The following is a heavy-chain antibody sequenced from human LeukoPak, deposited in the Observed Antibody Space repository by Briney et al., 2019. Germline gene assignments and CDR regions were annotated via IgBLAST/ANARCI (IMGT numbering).Heavy chain of an antibody. CDR2: ISGSGGST. Sequence: HPGGSLRLSCAASGFTFDDYAMHWVRQAPGKGLEWVSAISGSGGSTYYADSVKGRFTISRDNSKNTLYLQMNSLRAEDTAVYYCAKEEVAGTGFDYWGQGTLVTVSS. CDR3: AKEEVAGTGFDY. V-gene: IGHV3-23*01. D-gene: IGHD6-19*01. CDR1: GFTFDDYA. J-gene: IGHJ4*02.